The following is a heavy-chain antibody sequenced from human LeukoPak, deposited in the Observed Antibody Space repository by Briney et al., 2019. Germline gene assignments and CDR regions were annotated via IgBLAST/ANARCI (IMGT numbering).Heavy chain of an antibody. V-gene: IGHV4-59*01. Sequence: SETLSLTCTVSGGSISSYYWSWSRQPPGKGLEWMGFIYSSETTNYNPSLKSRVTISVDTSKNHFSLKLSSVTAADTAVYFCARDSYCSGGSCSFFYWGQGTLVTVSS. CDR3: ARDSYCSGGSCSFFY. J-gene: IGHJ4*02. CDR1: GGSISSYY. CDR2: IYSSETT. D-gene: IGHD2-15*01.